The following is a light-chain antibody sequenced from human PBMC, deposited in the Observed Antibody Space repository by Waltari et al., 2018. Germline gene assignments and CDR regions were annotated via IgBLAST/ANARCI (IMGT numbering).Light chain of an antibody. CDR3: QQYNRWPPIT. Sequence: EVVMTQSPATLSVSPGERASLSCRASQTIATNLAWYQQKPGQPPRLLVYDASTRAPPIPARVKGSGSGTEFTRTSGGLQSEDSAVYYCQQYNRWPPITFGQGTRLEI. V-gene: IGKV3-15*01. CDR2: DAS. CDR1: QTIATN. J-gene: IGKJ5*01.